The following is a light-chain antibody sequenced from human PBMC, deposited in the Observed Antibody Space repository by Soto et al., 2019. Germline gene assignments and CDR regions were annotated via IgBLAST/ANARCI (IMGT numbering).Light chain of an antibody. V-gene: IGKV1-39*01. CDR2: AAS. CDR3: QQSYDIPT. J-gene: IGKJ3*01. CDR1: QGISTY. Sequence: DIQITQSPSSLSESAVDRVTITCRASQGISTYLNWYQQKPGKAPKLLIYAASSLQSGVPSRFSGSGSGTVFTLTISSLQTEDFATYYCQQSYDIPTFGPGTKVDIK.